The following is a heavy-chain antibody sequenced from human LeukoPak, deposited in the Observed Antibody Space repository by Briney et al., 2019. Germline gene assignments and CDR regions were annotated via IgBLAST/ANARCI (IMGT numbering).Heavy chain of an antibody. CDR1: GFTFSSYS. CDR3: ARRSGIAVAGAFDY. Sequence: GGSLRLSCAASGFTFSSYSMNWVRQAPGKGLEWVSSISSSSYIYYADSVKGRFTISRDNTKNSLYLQMNSLRAEDTAVYYCARRSGIAVAGAFDYCGQGTLVTVSS. V-gene: IGHV3-21*04. D-gene: IGHD6-19*01. J-gene: IGHJ4*02. CDR2: ISSSSYI.